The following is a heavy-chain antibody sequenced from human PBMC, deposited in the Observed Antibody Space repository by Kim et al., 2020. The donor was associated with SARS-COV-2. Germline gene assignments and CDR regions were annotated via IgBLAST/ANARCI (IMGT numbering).Heavy chain of an antibody. V-gene: IGHV3-23*01. D-gene: IGHD3-10*01. CDR1: GFIFSDYT. J-gene: IGHJ4*02. CDR3: AKGAAQVRGVTPYFDY. Sequence: GGSLRLSCAASGFIFSDYTMSWVRQAPGKGLEWVSSINGAGANTFYADSVKGRFTVSRDNSKNTMDLQMNGLRADDTAVYYCAKGAAQVRGVTPYFDYWGQGHLVTVSS. CDR2: INGAGANT.